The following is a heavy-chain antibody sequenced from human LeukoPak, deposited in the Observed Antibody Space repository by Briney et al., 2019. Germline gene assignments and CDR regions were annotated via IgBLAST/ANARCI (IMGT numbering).Heavy chain of an antibody. CDR1: GGSFSGYY. CDR2: INHSGST. CDR3: ARRDRYYYGSGSYDY. Sequence: SETLSLTCAVYGGSFSGYYWSWIRQPPGKGLEWIGEINHSGSTNYNPSLKSRVTISVDTSKNRFSLKLSSVTAADTAVYYCARRDRYYYGSGSYDYWGQGTLVTVSS. V-gene: IGHV4-34*01. D-gene: IGHD3-10*01. J-gene: IGHJ4*02.